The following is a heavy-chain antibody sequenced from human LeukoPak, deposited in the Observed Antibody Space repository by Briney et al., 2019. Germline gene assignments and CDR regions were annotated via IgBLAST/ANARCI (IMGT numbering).Heavy chain of an antibody. CDR1: GGSITSGTYY. CDR3: ARVSNFWTAYYDY. J-gene: IGHJ4*02. V-gene: IGHV4-39*07. D-gene: IGHD3/OR15-3a*01. Sequence: SETLSLTCTVSGGSITSGTYYWTWIRQPPGKGLEWIGEINHSGGTYYKPSLNSRVTMSVDTSKKQFSLRLSSVTAADTAVYYRARVSNFWTAYYDYWGQGALVTVSS. CDR2: INHSGGT.